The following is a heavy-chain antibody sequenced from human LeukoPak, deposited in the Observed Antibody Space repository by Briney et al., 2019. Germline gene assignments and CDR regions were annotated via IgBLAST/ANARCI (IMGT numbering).Heavy chain of an antibody. Sequence: GGSLRLSCAASGFSFSSYALSWVRRAPGKGLEWVSGISGSGSTAVYTDSVRGRFTVSRDNSKNTLYLQMNSLRDEDTAVYYCAKDALGGSGSYSWGTFGYWGQGTLVTVSS. CDR3: AKDALGGSGSYSWGTFGY. V-gene: IGHV3-23*01. CDR1: GFSFSSYA. CDR2: ISGSGSTA. J-gene: IGHJ4*02. D-gene: IGHD3-10*01.